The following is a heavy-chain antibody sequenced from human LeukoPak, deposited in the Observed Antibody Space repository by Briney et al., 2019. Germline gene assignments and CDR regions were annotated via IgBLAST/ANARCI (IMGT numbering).Heavy chain of an antibody. J-gene: IGHJ3*02. Sequence: ASVKVSCKASGYTFTNYYMHWVRQAPGQGLEWMGIINPSGGSTSYAQKFQGRVSMTRDTSTSTVYMELSSLRSEDTAVYYCAREDVDNSSWSIGAFDIWGQGTLVTVSS. CDR3: AREDVDNSSWSIGAFDI. CDR2: INPSGGST. CDR1: GYTFTNYY. D-gene: IGHD6-13*01. V-gene: IGHV1-46*01.